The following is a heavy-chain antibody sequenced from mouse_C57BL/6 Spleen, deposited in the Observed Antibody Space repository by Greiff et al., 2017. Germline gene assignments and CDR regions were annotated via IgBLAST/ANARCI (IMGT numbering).Heavy chain of an antibody. D-gene: IGHD2-4*01. CDR3: ARLDDYDERAFDD. Sequence: VQLQQSGAELVRPGASVKLSCKASGYTFTDYYINWVKQRPGQGLEWIARIYPGSGNTYYNEKFKGKATLTAEKSSSTAYMQLSSLTSEDSAVYFCARLDDYDERAFDDWGQGTTLTVSS. CDR1: GYTFTDYY. CDR2: IYPGSGNT. J-gene: IGHJ2*01. V-gene: IGHV1-76*01.